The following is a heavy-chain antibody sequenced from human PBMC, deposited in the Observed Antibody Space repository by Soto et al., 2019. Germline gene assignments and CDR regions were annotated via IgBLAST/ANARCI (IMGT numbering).Heavy chain of an antibody. CDR2: ISAYNGNT. CDR3: ARTCPEGGYGSGSYPPLGYYYYGMDV. J-gene: IGHJ6*02. Sequence: ASVKVSCKASGYTFTSYGISWVRQAPGQGLEWMGWISAYNGNTNYAQKLQGRVTMTTDTSTSTAYMELRSLRSDDTAVYYCARTCPEGGYGSGSYPPLGYYYYGMDVWGQGTTVTVSS. V-gene: IGHV1-18*01. D-gene: IGHD3-10*01. CDR1: GYTFTSYG.